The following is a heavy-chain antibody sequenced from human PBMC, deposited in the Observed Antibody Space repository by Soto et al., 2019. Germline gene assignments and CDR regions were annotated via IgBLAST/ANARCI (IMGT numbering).Heavy chain of an antibody. D-gene: IGHD2-8*01. CDR3: ARDIWSMSGPQNFFDG. V-gene: IGHV1-18*01. CDR2: VSPHSGKT. Sequence: QVQLVQSGAEVKNPGASVKVSCKATGYNFRDYGVIWARQAPGQGLEWMGYVSPHSGKTTYGQDLQGRVTMTTDRSTTTAYFELRSLSSDDTAVYYCARDIWSMSGPQNFFDGWGQGTLVTVSS. J-gene: IGHJ4*02. CDR1: GYNFRDYG.